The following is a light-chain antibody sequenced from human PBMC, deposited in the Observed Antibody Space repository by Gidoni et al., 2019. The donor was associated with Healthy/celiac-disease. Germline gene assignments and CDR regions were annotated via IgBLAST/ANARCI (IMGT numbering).Light chain of an antibody. CDR3: AVWDDSVNGAL. J-gene: IGLJ2*01. CDR1: SSNNGTNT. Sequence: QPVLTHPPSASGTPGQRVTISCSGSSSNNGTNTLNCYQQFPGTAPELLIYNNNRRPSGVPDRFSGSKSGSSASLAISGLQSEDEADYYCAVWDDSVNGALFGGGTKLTVL. V-gene: IGLV1-44*01. CDR2: NNN.